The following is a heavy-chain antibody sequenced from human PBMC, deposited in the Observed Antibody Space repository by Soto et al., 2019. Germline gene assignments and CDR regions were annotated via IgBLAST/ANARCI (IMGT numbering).Heavy chain of an antibody. V-gene: IGHV3-30*18. Sequence: GESLKISFAASGFTFSSYGMHWVRQAPGKGLEWVAVISYDGSNKYYADSVKGRFTISRDNSKNTLYLQMNSLRAEDTAVYYCAKDLKVVTAIYDAFDIWGQGTMVTVSS. J-gene: IGHJ3*02. CDR3: AKDLKVVTAIYDAFDI. CDR1: GFTFSSYG. D-gene: IGHD2-21*02. CDR2: ISYDGSNK.